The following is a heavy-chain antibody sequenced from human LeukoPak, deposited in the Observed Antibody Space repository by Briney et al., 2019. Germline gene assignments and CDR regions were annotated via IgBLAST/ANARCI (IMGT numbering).Heavy chain of an antibody. J-gene: IGHJ4*02. D-gene: IGHD1-26*01. Sequence: QPGGSLRLSCAASGFSFSTYGMHWVRQAPGKGLEWVAFIRYDGSNKYYADSVKGRFTISRDNSRSTLYLQMNSLRVEDTAVYYCAKEPREWELPDYWGQGALVTVSS. CDR2: IRYDGSNK. CDR3: AKEPREWELPDY. CDR1: GFSFSTYG. V-gene: IGHV3-30*02.